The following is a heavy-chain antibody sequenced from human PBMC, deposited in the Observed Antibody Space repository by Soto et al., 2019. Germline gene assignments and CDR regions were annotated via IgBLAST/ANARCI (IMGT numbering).Heavy chain of an antibody. CDR2: IYWDDDK. Sequence: QITLNESGPPVVRPTETLTLTCRFSGFSLTTSGVGVGLVRQSPGKAPEWLALIYWDDDKRYSESLKSRLTITKEPSKNLLVLTVANLDPTDTATYYCAHRVLRMVFGLVTTTAIYFDFWGQGTPVAVSS. CDR3: AHRVLRMVFGLVTTTAIYFDF. V-gene: IGHV2-5*02. J-gene: IGHJ4*02. CDR1: GFSLTTSGVG. D-gene: IGHD3-3*01.